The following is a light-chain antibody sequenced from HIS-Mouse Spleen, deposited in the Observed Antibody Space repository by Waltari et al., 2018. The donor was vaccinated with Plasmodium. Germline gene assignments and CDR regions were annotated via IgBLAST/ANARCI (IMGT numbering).Light chain of an antibody. Sequence: EIVLTQSPGTLSLSPGERATLSCRASQSVSSSYLAWYQQKPGQAPLRLIYGASSRATGIPYRFSGSGSGTDFTLTISRLEPEDFAVYYCQQYGSSPYTFGQGTKLEIK. CDR1: QSVSSSY. V-gene: IGKV3-20*01. J-gene: IGKJ2*01. CDR2: GAS. CDR3: QQYGSSPYT.